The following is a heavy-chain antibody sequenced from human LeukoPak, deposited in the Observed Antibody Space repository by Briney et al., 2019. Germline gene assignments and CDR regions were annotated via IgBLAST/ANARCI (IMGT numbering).Heavy chain of an antibody. CDR2: IWYDGSNK. CDR1: GFTFSSYW. J-gene: IGHJ3*02. CDR3: VRDGEEYSDSSGNYHDAFDI. V-gene: IGHV3-33*08. D-gene: IGHD3-22*01. Sequence: GGSLRLSCAASGFTFSSYWMSWVRQAPGKGLEWVSVIWYDGSNKYYVDSVKGRFTISRDNSKNTVHLQMNTLRAEDTAVYYCVRDGEEYSDSSGNYHDAFDIWGQGTMVTVSS.